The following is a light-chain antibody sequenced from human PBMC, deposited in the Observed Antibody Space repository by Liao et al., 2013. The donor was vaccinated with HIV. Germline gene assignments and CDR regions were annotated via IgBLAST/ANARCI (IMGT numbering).Light chain of an antibody. J-gene: IGLJ2*01. Sequence: SYELTQPPSVSVAPGKTARITCGGNNIGSKSVQWYQQKPGQSPVLVIYQDTKRPSGIPERFSGSYSGNTATLTISGTQAIDEADYFCQAWDSRADVVFGGGTKLTVL. CDR3: QAWDSRADVV. V-gene: IGLV3-21*01. CDR1: NIGSKS. CDR2: QDT.